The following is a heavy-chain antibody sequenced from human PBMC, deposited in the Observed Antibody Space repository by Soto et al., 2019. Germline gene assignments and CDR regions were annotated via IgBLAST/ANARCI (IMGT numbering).Heavy chain of an antibody. Sequence: SETLSLTCTVSGGSISSYYWSWIRQPPGKGLEWIGYIYYSGSTNYNPSLKSRVTIPVDTSKNQFSLKLSSVTAADTAVYYCARIDGGNSGVDYWGQGTMVTVYS. CDR2: IYYSGST. CDR1: GGSISSYY. D-gene: IGHD2-21*02. CDR3: ARIDGGNSGVDY. J-gene: IGHJ4*02. V-gene: IGHV4-59*01.